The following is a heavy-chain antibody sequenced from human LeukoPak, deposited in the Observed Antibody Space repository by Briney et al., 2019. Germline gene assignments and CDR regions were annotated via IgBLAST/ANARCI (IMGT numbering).Heavy chain of an antibody. Sequence: GGSLRLSCAASGFTFDDYAMHWVRQAPGKGLEWVSLISWDGGSTYYADSVKGRFTISRDNSKNSLYLQMNSLRAEDTALYYCAKESRSGYDEYYFDYWGQGTLVTVSS. D-gene: IGHD5-12*01. CDR2: ISWDGGST. V-gene: IGHV3-43D*03. CDR1: GFTFDDYA. J-gene: IGHJ4*02. CDR3: AKESRSGYDEYYFDY.